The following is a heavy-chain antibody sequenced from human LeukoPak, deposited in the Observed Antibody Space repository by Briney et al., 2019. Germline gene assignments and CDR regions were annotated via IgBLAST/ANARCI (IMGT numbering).Heavy chain of an antibody. CDR2: INPNTGGT. J-gene: IGHJ4*02. CDR1: GYTFTGYN. Sequence: ASVKLSLTSSGYTFTGYNMRWVRQAPGQGLEWMGWINPNTGGTNYAQKFQGRVTMTRDTSISTAYMELSRLRSDDTAMFYCTKVSDSETLDFWRQGTLVTVSS. D-gene: IGHD2/OR15-2a*01. CDR3: TKVSDSETLDF. V-gene: IGHV1-2*02.